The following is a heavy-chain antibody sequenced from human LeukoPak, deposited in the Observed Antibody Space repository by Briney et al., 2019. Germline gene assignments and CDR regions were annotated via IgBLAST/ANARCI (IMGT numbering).Heavy chain of an antibody. Sequence: GGSLTLSCEPSGFTFKNYADSWLRQATGKGLEWVSSISGGGTTYYADSVKGRFTISRDSSQNTLYLKMNSLRAEDAAVYFCARGWSSVSYYFQYWGQGTLVTVSS. D-gene: IGHD6-13*01. V-gene: IGHV3-23*01. CDR2: ISGGGTT. J-gene: IGHJ4*02. CDR1: GFTFKNYA. CDR3: ARGWSSVSYYFQY.